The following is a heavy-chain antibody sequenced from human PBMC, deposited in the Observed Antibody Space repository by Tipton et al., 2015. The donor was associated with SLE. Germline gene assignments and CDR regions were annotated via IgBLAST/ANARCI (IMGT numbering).Heavy chain of an antibody. CDR3: ARQFGVVIIEGYDY. Sequence: TLSLTCTVSGGSTSSSSYYWGWIRQPPGKGLEWIGSIYYSGSTYYNPSLKSRVTISVDTSKNQFSLKLSSVTAADTAVYYCARQFGVVIIEGYDYWGQGTLVAVSS. D-gene: IGHD3-3*01. CDR2: IYYSGST. V-gene: IGHV4-39*07. CDR1: GGSTSSSSYY. J-gene: IGHJ4*02.